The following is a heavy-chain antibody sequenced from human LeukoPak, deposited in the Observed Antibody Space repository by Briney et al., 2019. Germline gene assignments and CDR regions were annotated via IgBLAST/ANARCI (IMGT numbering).Heavy chain of an antibody. V-gene: IGHV3-53*01. Sequence: HAGWSLRLSCAASGFTVSSNYMSWVRQAPGKGLEWVSVIYSGGSTYYADSVKGRFTISRDNSKSTLYLQMNSLRAEDTAVYYCANWDASHSSGWYDYRGQGTLVTVSS. CDR2: IYSGGST. CDR1: GFTVSSNY. CDR3: ANWDASHSSGWYDY. J-gene: IGHJ4*02. D-gene: IGHD6-19*01.